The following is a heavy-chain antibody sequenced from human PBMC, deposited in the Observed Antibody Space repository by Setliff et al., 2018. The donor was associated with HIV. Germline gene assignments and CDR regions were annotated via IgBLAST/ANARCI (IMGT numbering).Heavy chain of an antibody. CDR3: ARTVRSAYGLDYFDF. CDR1: GVFIDNTDYY. CDR2: IYYTGTT. V-gene: IGHV4-30-4*08. Sequence: SETLSLTCTVTGVFIDNTDYYWTWIRQRPGKGLELIGYIYYTGTTYFNPSLKNRLSISVDTSKNQFSLRVTSVTAADSAVYYCARTVRSAYGLDYFDFWGPGTPVTVSS. J-gene: IGHJ4*02. D-gene: IGHD5-12*01.